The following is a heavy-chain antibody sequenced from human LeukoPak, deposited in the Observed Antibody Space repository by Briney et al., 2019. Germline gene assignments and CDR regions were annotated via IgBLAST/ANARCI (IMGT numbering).Heavy chain of an antibody. Sequence: GGSLRLSCAAPGFTFSSYGMSWVRQAPGKGPEWVSYISPTSIYTNYADSVKGRFTISRDNAKNSLFLQMNSLRAEDTAVYYCARGHYGMDVWGQGTTVTVSS. J-gene: IGHJ6*02. CDR3: ARGHYGMDV. CDR2: ISPTSIYT. V-gene: IGHV3-21*05. CDR1: GFTFSSYG.